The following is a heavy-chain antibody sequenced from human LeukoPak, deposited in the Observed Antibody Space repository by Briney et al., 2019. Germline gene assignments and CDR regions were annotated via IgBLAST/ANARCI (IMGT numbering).Heavy chain of an antibody. CDR3: ASMVRGVIEFHMDV. J-gene: IGHJ6*03. CDR1: GFTFSSYG. CDR2: IRYDGSNK. Sequence: PGGSLRLSCAASGFTFSSYGMHWVRQAPGKGLEWVAFIRYDGSNKHYADSVKGRFTISRDNAKNSLYLQMNSLRAEDTAVYYCASMVRGVIEFHMDVWGKGTTVTVSS. V-gene: IGHV3-30*02. D-gene: IGHD3-10*01.